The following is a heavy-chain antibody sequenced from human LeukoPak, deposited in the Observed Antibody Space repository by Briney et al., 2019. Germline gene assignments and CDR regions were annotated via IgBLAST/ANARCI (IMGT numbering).Heavy chain of an antibody. Sequence: PGRSMRLSCAASGFTFSSYAMHWVRQAPGKGLEWVAVISYDGSNKYYADSVKGRFTISRDNSKNTLYLQMNTLRAEDTAVYYCARVGPYYYYMDVWGKGTTVTVSS. CDR3: ARVGPYYYYMDV. V-gene: IGHV3-30*14. CDR2: ISYDGSNK. J-gene: IGHJ6*03. D-gene: IGHD1-26*01. CDR1: GFTFSSYA.